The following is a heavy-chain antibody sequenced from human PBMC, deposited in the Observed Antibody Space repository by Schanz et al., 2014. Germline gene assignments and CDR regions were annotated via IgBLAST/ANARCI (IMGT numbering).Heavy chain of an antibody. J-gene: IGHJ6*02. CDR1: GFNFRNYW. D-gene: IGHD3-10*01. Sequence: EGQLVESGGGLVQPGGSLRLSCVVSGFNFRNYWMSWVRQAPGKGLEWVASIKQEGDEKNYVDSVKGRFTISRDNAKNSLFLQMNSLRADDTAVYYCVRDRAAGYYDSGMSYYYYGMDVWGQGTTVTVSS. CDR2: IKQEGDEK. V-gene: IGHV3-7*01. CDR3: VRDRAAGYYDSGMSYYYYGMDV.